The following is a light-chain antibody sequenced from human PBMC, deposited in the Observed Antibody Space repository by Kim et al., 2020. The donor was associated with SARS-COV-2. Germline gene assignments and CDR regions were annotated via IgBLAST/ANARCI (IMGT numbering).Light chain of an antibody. J-gene: IGLJ3*02. CDR1: SSDVCGYNY. CDR2: DVS. Sequence: GQSSTIPCPGTSSDVCGYNYVSWYQQHPGTAPKLMIYDVSNRPSGVSNRFSGSKSGNTASLTISGLQAEDEADYYCSSYTSSSTWVFGGGTQLTVL. V-gene: IGLV2-14*03. CDR3: SSYTSSSTWV.